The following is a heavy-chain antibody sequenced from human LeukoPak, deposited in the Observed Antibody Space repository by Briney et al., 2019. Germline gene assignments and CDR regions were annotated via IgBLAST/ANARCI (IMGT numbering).Heavy chain of an antibody. D-gene: IGHD2-15*01. Sequence: PGGSLRLSCAASGFTFSTYGMYWVRQAPGKGLEWVAFIRYDGGDKYYGDSVKGRFTISRDNSKNTLYLQMDSLRAEDTAVYYCAKARVVVAATTYCIDYWGQGTLVTVSS. J-gene: IGHJ4*02. CDR2: IRYDGGDK. CDR1: GFTFSTYG. V-gene: IGHV3-30*02. CDR3: AKARVVVAATTYCIDY.